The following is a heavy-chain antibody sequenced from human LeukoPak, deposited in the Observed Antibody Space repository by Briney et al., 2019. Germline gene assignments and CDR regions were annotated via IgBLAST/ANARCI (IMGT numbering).Heavy chain of an antibody. Sequence: SETLSLTCTVSGGSISSSSYYWGWIRQPPGKGLEWIGSIYYSGNTYYNPSLKSRVTISVDTSKNQFSLKLNSVTAADTAVYPCARHVGDYRNSYWFDPWGQGTLVTVSS. D-gene: IGHD4-11*01. CDR1: GGSISSSSYY. J-gene: IGHJ5*02. CDR3: ARHVGDYRNSYWFDP. V-gene: IGHV4-39*01. CDR2: IYYSGNT.